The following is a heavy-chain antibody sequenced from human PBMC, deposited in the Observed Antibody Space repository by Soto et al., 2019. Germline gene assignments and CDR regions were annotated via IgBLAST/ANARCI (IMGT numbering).Heavy chain of an antibody. CDR2: VSHDGRNT. D-gene: IGHD6-19*01. CDR3: AKGGRQWLVTSDFNY. J-gene: IGHJ4*02. V-gene: IGHV3-30*18. Sequence: VQLVESGGGVVQPGRSLRLSCAASGFTFSDYAMHWVRQAPGKGLEWVAVVSHDGRNTHHADSVKGRFTISRDSSKNTVSLEMTSLRADDTAVYYCAKGGRQWLVTSDFNYWGQGALVTVSS. CDR1: GFTFSDYA.